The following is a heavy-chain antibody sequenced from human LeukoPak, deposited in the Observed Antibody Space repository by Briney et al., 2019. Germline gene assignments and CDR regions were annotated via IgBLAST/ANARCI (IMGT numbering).Heavy chain of an antibody. CDR2: IYYTGST. CDR3: AGDTYGMDV. D-gene: IGHD2/OR15-2a*01. V-gene: IGHV4-61*08. Sequence: SETLSLTCAVSGGSLSSGGYSWSWLRQPPGRGLEWIGYIYYTGSTNRNPSLKSRVTMSVDTSKNQFSLKLSSVTAADTAVYYCAGDTYGMDVWGQGTTVTVSS. CDR1: GGSLSSGGYS. J-gene: IGHJ6*02.